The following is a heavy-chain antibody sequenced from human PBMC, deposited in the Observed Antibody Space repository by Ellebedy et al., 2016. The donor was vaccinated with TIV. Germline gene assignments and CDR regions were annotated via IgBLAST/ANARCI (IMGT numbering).Heavy chain of an antibody. CDR3: ARDHTYPDSTGTRYYYYGMDV. V-gene: IGHV4-4*07. CDR1: VDSITSYY. J-gene: IGHJ6*02. Sequence: MPSETLSLTCTVSVDSITSYYWSWIRQPAGKGLEWLGRIYASGITNYNPSLKSRLYMSIDTSKNQFSLKLTSVTAADTAVYYCARDHTYPDSTGTRYYYYGMDVWGQGTTVTVSS. D-gene: IGHD1-1*01. CDR2: IYASGIT.